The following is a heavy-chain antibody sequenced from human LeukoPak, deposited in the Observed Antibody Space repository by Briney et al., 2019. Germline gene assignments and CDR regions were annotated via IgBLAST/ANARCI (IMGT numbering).Heavy chain of an antibody. V-gene: IGHV1-18*04. J-gene: IGHJ4*02. Sequence: GASVKVSFKDSGYTLTSYGISWVRQAPGQGLEWMGWISAYKGNTNYAQKRQGRVTMTTDTSTSTAYMERRSLRSDDTAVYYCARLGITAAENYFDYWGQGTLVTVSS. CDR2: ISAYKGNT. D-gene: IGHD6-13*01. CDR3: ARLGITAAENYFDY. CDR1: GYTLTSYG.